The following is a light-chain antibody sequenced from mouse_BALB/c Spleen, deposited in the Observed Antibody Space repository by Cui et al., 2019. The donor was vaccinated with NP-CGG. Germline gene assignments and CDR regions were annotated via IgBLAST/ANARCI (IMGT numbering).Light chain of an antibody. CDR3: ALWYSNHWV. CDR1: TGAGINSNY. CDR2: GTN. V-gene: IGLV1*01. Sequence: QAVVTHASALTTSPGETVTLTCRSSTGAGINSNYANLVQEKPDHLFTGLIGGTNNRTPGVPASFSGSLIGDKAALTITGAQTEDEAIYFCALWYSNHWVVGGGTKLTVL. J-gene: IGLJ1*01.